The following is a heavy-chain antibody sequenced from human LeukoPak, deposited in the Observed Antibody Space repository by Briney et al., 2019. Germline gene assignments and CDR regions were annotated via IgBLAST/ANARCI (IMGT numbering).Heavy chain of an antibody. V-gene: IGHV3-21*01. Sequence: KPGGSLRLSCAASGFTFSSYSMNWVRQAPGKGLEWVSSISSSSSYIYYADSVKGRFTISRDNAKNSLYLQMNSLRAEDTAVYYSARSEHYDFWSGYYGSWFDPWGQGTLVTVSS. CDR1: GFTFSSYS. CDR3: ARSEHYDFWSGYYGSWFDP. CDR2: ISSSSSYI. D-gene: IGHD3-3*01. J-gene: IGHJ5*02.